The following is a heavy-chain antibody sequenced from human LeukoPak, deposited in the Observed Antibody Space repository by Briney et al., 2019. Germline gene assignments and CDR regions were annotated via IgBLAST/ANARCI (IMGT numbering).Heavy chain of an antibody. CDR1: GFTFSSYG. CDR2: ISYDGSNK. V-gene: IGHV3-30*18. CDR3: AKDRASMTTVTLYAFDI. Sequence: GRSLRLSCAASGFTFSSYGMHWVRQAPGKGLEWVAVISYDGSNKYYADSVKGRFTISRDNSKNTLYLQMNSLRAEDTAVYYCAKDRASMTTVTLYAFDIWGQGTMVTVSS. D-gene: IGHD4-17*01. J-gene: IGHJ3*02.